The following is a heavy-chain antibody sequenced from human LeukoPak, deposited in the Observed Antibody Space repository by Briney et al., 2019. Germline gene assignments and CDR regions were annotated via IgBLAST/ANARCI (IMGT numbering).Heavy chain of an antibody. V-gene: IGHV4-61*02. CDR3: ARATHYGDCPTTNAFDI. CDR1: SNSISSGDYY. D-gene: IGHD4-17*01. J-gene: IGHJ3*02. Sequence: KASETLSLTCTVSSNSISSGDYYWSWIRQPAGKGLEWIGRIYTSGSTNYNPSLKSRVTISVDTSKNQFSLKLSSVTAADTAVYYCARATHYGDCPTTNAFDIWGQGTMVTVSS. CDR2: IYTSGST.